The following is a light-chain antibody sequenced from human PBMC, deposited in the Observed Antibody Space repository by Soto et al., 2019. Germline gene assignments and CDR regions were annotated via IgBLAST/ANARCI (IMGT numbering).Light chain of an antibody. V-gene: IGKV3-11*01. CDR3: QNQNAGRRT. Sequence: EIVLTQSPATLSLSPGERATLSCRASQSVKRSYFAWYQQKPGQPPRLLIYDASNRATGIPARFSGSGSGTDFTLTISRLEPEDLAVYNGQNQNAGRRTVGGGKKVEIK. J-gene: IGKJ4*01. CDR1: QSVKRSY. CDR2: DAS.